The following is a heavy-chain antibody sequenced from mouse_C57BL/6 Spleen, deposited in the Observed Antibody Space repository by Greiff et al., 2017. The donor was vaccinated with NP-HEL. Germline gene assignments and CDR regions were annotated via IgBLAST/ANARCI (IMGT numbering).Heavy chain of an antibody. V-gene: IGHV5-9-1*02. J-gene: IGHJ2*01. Sequence: EVKVVESGEGLVKPGGSLKLSCAASGFTFSSYAMSWVRQTPEKRLEWVAYISSGGDYIYYADTVKGRFTISRDNARNTLYLQMSSLKSEDTAMYYWTRETLYGSSYGPFDYWGQGTTLTVSS. CDR2: ISSGGDYI. CDR1: GFTFSSYA. CDR3: TRETLYGSSYGPFDY. D-gene: IGHD1-1*01.